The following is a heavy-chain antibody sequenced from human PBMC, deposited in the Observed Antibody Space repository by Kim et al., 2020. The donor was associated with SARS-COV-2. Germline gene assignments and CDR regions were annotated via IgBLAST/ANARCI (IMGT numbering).Heavy chain of an antibody. D-gene: IGHD3-22*01. Sequence: SETLSLTCTVSGYSISSGYYWGWIRQPPGKGLEWIGSIYHSGSTYYNPSLKSRVTISVDTSKNQFSLKLSSVTAADTAVYYCARDGTYYYDSSGHFDYWG. CDR1: GYSISSGYY. J-gene: IGHJ4*01. V-gene: IGHV4-38-2*02. CDR2: IYHSGST. CDR3: ARDGTYYYDSSGHFDY.